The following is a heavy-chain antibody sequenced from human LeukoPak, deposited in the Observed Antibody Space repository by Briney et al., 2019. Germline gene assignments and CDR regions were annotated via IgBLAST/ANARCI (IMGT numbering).Heavy chain of an antibody. J-gene: IGHJ4*02. CDR2: ISGSGGST. CDR3: AKDRSCTNDICHGDFDY. D-gene: IGHD2-8*01. CDR1: GFTFSSYA. V-gene: IGHV3-23*01. Sequence: GGSLRLPCAASGFTFSSYAVSWVRQAPGKGLEWVSSISGSGGSTYSADSVKGRFTISRDNSKNTLYLQMNSLRAEDTALYYCAKDRSCTNDICHGDFDYWGQGTLVTVSS.